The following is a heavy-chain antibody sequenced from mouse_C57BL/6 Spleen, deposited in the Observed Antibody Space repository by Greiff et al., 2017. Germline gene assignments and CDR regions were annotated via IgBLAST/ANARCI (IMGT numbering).Heavy chain of an antibody. CDR1: GYTFTEYT. D-gene: IGHD1-1*01. CDR3: ARHGNYYGSSYGEAMDY. V-gene: IGHV1-62-2*01. Sequence: QVQLKESGAELVKPGASVKLSCKASGYTFTEYTIHWVKQRSGQGLEWIGWFYPGSGSIKYNEKFKDKATLTADKSSSTVYMELSRLTSEDSAVYFCARHGNYYGSSYGEAMDYWGQGTSVTVSS. CDR2: FYPGSGSI. J-gene: IGHJ4*01.